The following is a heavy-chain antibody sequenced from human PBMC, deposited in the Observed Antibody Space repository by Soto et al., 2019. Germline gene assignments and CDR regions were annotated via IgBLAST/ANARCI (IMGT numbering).Heavy chain of an antibody. J-gene: IGHJ4*02. CDR3: ARTSIAAAGTLSDFDH. CDR2: IYPGDSDT. D-gene: IGHD6-13*01. V-gene: IGHV5-51*01. Sequence: PGESLKISCKGSGYSFTSYWIGWVRQMPGKGLEWMGIIYPGDSDTRYSPSFQGQVTISADKSISTAYLQWSSLKASDTAMYYCARTSIAAAGTLSDFDHWGQGTLVTVSS. CDR1: GYSFTSYW.